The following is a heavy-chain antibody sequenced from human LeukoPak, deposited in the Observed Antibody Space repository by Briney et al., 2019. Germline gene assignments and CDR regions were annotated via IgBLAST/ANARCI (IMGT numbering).Heavy chain of an antibody. CDR1: DGSVSSVGYY. CDR2: IYYSGTT. CDR3: ARRDQAIDY. D-gene: IGHD5-24*01. V-gene: IGHV4-39*01. Sequence: SETLSLTCTVSDGSVSSVGYYWGWIRQPPGKGLEWIGSIYYSGTTYYNPSLASRVTIFVDTSKNQFSLRLSSVTAAGTAVYYCARRDQAIDYWGQGTLVTVSS. J-gene: IGHJ4*02.